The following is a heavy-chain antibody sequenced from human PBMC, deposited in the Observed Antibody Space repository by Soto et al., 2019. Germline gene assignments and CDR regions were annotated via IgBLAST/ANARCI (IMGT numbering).Heavy chain of an antibody. CDR1: GGTLSSYA. Sequence: GASVKVSSKASGGTLSSYAISWVRQSPGQGLEWMGGIIPIFGTANYAQKFQGRVTITADESTSTAYMELSSLRSEDTAVYYCVFTYDSSGYDFWGKLITSPPRDFQHWGQGTLVTVSS. CDR2: IIPIFGTA. D-gene: IGHD3-22*01. V-gene: IGHV1-69*13. J-gene: IGHJ1*01. CDR3: VFTYDSSGYDFWGKLITSPPRDFQH.